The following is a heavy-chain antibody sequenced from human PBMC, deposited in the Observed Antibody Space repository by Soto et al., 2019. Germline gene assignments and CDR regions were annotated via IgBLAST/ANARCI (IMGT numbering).Heavy chain of an antibody. V-gene: IGHV3-33*01. CDR1: GSTFSNYG. J-gene: IGHJ6*02. Sequence: GGSLRLSCAASGSTFSNYGMHWVRQAPGKGLEWVAVIWYDGSNKYYADSVKGRFTISRDNSKNTLYLQMNSLRAEDTAVYYCASKRLYFYGLDVWGQGTTVTVSS. CDR2: IWYDGSNK. CDR3: ASKRLYFYGLDV.